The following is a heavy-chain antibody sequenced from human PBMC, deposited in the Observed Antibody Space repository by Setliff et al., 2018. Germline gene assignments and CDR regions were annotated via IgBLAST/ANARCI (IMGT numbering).Heavy chain of an antibody. CDR2: IYIGGSA. J-gene: IGHJ6*03. Sequence: SETLSLTCTVSGGSISSYYWSWIRQPAGKGLEWIGHIYIGGSANYNPSLKSRVTMSIDTSKNRFSLKLNSATAADMAVYYCAREQWLDPPGYYYMDVWAKGTTVTVSS. CDR3: AREQWLDPPGYYYMDV. CDR1: GGSISSYY. D-gene: IGHD6-19*01. V-gene: IGHV4-4*07.